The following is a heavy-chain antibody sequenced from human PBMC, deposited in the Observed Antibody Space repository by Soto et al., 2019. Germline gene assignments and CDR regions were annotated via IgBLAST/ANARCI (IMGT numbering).Heavy chain of an antibody. V-gene: IGHV3-30*18. CDR3: VQDRYYDSSGYYPSY. Sequence: QVQLVESGGGVVQPGRSLRLSCAASGFIFSTYGMHWVRQAPGKGLEWVAVISYDGRDILYADSVKGRFTISRADSKNTLYLPMNSLIAEDTAMYYCVQDRYYDSSGYYPSYWGQGTLVTVSS. D-gene: IGHD3-22*01. J-gene: IGHJ4*02. CDR2: ISYDGRDI. CDR1: GFIFSTYG.